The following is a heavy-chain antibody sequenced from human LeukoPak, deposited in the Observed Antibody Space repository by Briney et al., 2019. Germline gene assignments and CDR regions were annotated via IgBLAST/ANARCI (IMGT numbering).Heavy chain of an antibody. D-gene: IGHD1-1*01. CDR2: FYHSGST. CDR1: GGSISSGGYY. V-gene: IGHV4-61*08. CDR3: ARERPPRGMDV. J-gene: IGHJ6*03. Sequence: SETLSLTCTVSGGSISSGGYYWSWIRQPPGTGLEWIGCFYHSGSTNYNPSLKSRVTISGDTSKNQFSLTLSPVPAADTAVYYCARERPPRGMDVWGKGTTVTVSS.